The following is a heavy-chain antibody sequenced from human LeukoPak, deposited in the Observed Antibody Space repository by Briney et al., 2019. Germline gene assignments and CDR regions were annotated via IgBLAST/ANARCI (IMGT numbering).Heavy chain of an antibody. CDR3: ARDYYESRGYDRGAFDI. CDR1: GFTFSSHS. J-gene: IGHJ3*02. V-gene: IGHV3-7*01. Sequence: GGSLRLSCAAFGFTFSSHSMNWVRQAPGKGLEWVANIKQDGSEKYYVDSVKGRFTISRDNAKNSLYLQMSSLRAEDTAVYYCARDYYESRGYDRGAFDIWGQGTMVTVSS. CDR2: IKQDGSEK. D-gene: IGHD3-22*01.